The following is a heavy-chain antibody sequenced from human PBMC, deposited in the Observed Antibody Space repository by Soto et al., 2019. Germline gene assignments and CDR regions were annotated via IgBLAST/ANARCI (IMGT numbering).Heavy chain of an antibody. J-gene: IGHJ4*02. CDR3: ARDSIDYYDSSGYYTTVDD. Sequence: XGSLRRAFSASGFTLSSYSMNWVRQAPGKGLEWVSSISSSSSYIYYADSVKGRLTISRDNAKNSLYLQMNSLRAEDTAVYYCARDSIDYYDSSGYYTTVDDWGQGTLLTISS. D-gene: IGHD3-22*01. V-gene: IGHV3-21*01. CDR2: ISSSSSYI. CDR1: GFTLSSYS.